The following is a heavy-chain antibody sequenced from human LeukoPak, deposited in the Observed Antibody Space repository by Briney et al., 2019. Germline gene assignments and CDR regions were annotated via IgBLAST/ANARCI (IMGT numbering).Heavy chain of an antibody. J-gene: IGHJ4*02. CDR2: ISSSSSYI. CDR3: ARVWLQSFDS. CDR1: GFTFSSYS. D-gene: IGHD5-12*01. V-gene: IGHV3-21*01. Sequence: GGSLRLSCAASGFTFSSYSMNWVRQAPGKGLEWVSSISSSSSYIYYADSVKGRFTISRDNSKNTLYLQMISLRAEDTAVYSCARVWLQSFDSWGQGTLVTVSS.